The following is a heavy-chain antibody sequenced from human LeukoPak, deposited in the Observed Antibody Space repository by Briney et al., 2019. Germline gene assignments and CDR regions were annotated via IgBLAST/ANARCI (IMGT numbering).Heavy chain of an antibody. Sequence: GGSLRLSCAASGFTFSSYSMNWVRQAPGKGLEWVSSISSSSSYIYYADSVKGRFTISRDNAKNSLYLQMNSLRAEDTAVYYCAKETREYCGGDCLSAYFDYWGQGTLVTVSS. V-gene: IGHV3-21*04. J-gene: IGHJ4*02. CDR2: ISSSSSYI. D-gene: IGHD2-21*02. CDR3: AKETREYCGGDCLSAYFDY. CDR1: GFTFSSYS.